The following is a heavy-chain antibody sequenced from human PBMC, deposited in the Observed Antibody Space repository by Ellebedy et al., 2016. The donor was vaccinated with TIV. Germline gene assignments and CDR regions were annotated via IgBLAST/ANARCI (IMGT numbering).Heavy chain of an antibody. CDR1: GYSFTSYA. Sequence: AASVTVSCKASGYSFTSYALHWVRQAPGQRLQWLGWINDGNGNTKYSQQFQGRVTITRDTSASTAYMELSSLRSEDTAVYYCARAERLRFLEWLLPHDYWGQGTLVTVSS. CDR2: INDGNGNT. D-gene: IGHD3-3*01. CDR3: ARAERLRFLEWLLPHDY. J-gene: IGHJ4*02. V-gene: IGHV1-3*01.